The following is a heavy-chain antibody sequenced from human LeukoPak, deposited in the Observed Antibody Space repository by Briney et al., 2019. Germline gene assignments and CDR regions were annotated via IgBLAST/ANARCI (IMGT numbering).Heavy chain of an antibody. Sequence: ASVKVSCKVSGYTLTELSMHWVRQAPGKGLEWMGGFDPEDGETIYAQKFQGRVTMTEGTSTDTAYMELSSLRSEDTAVYYCATGYCSSTSCYHFFDYWGQGTLVTVSS. V-gene: IGHV1-24*01. CDR1: GYTLTELS. D-gene: IGHD2-2*01. CDR2: FDPEDGET. J-gene: IGHJ4*02. CDR3: ATGYCSSTSCYHFFDY.